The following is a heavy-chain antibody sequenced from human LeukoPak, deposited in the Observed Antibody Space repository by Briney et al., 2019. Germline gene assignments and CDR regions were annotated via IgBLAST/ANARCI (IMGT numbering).Heavy chain of an antibody. J-gene: IGHJ6*03. CDR3: ARALWFGEFYYYYYMDV. CDR2: INHSGST. Sequence: PSETLSLTCAVYGGSFSGYYWSWIRQPPGKGLEWIGEINHSGSTNYNPSLKSRVTISVDTSKNQFSLKLSSVTAADTAVYYCARALWFGEFYYYYYMDVWGKGTTVTISS. V-gene: IGHV4-34*01. CDR1: GGSFSGYY. D-gene: IGHD3-10*01.